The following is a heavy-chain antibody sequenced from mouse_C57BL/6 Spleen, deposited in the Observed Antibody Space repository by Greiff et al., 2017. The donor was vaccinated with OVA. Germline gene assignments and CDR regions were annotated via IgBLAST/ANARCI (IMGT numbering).Heavy chain of an antibody. J-gene: IGHJ4*01. D-gene: IGHD2-4*01. CDR2: IYPGSGST. Sequence: QVQLQQPGAELVKPGASVKMSCKASGYTFTSYWITWVKQRPGQGLEWIGDIYPGSGSTNYNEKFKSKATLTVDTSSSTAYMQLSSLTSEDSAVDYGARWGNDYDRYYYAMDYWGQGTSVTVSS. CDR3: ARWGNDYDRYYYAMDY. CDR1: GYTFTSYW. V-gene: IGHV1-55*01.